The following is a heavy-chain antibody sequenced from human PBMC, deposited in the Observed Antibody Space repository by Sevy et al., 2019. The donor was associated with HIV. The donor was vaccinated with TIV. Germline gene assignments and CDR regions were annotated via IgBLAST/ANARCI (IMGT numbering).Heavy chain of an antibody. J-gene: IGHJ6*03. CDR1: GYTFTSYG. D-gene: IGHD3-3*01. CDR3: ARDRGSYYDFWSGYSPNYYYYYYMDV. Sequence: ASVKVSCKASGYTFTSYGISWVRQAPGQGLEWMGWISAYNGNTNYAQKLQGRVTMTTDTSTSTAYMELRSLRSDDTAVYYCARDRGSYYDFWSGYSPNYYYYYYMDVWGKGTTVTVSS. V-gene: IGHV1-18*01. CDR2: ISAYNGNT.